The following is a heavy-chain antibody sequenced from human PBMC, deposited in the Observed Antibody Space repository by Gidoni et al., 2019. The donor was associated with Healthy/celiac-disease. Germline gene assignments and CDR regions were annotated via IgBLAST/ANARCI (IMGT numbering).Heavy chain of an antibody. CDR2: IIPIFGTA. CDR1: GGTFSSYA. Sequence: QVQLVQSGAVVKKPGSSVTVSCKASGGTFSSYAISWVRQAPGQGLEWVGGIIPIFGTANYAQKFQGRVTITADESTSTAYMELSSLRSEDTAVYYCAGDYSNHPGVGYYWGQGTLVTVSS. CDR3: AGDYSNHPGVGYY. V-gene: IGHV1-69*01. D-gene: IGHD4-4*01. J-gene: IGHJ4*02.